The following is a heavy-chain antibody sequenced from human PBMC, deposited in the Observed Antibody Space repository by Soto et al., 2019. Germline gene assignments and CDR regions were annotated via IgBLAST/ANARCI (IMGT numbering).Heavy chain of an antibody. V-gene: IGHV1-69*08. CDR2: IIPLLDIT. CDR1: GGAFTNDI. Sequence: QVQLVQSGAEVKKPGSSVKVSCKASGGAFTNDIITWVRQAPGQGLEWMGRIIPLLDITNYAQKFQGRVTSTANKSTSTAYRELNSLISEDTAVYYCARDSPIGSTFSGYDAIDYWGQGTLVTVSS. D-gene: IGHD5-12*01. CDR3: ARDSPIGSTFSGYDAIDY. J-gene: IGHJ4*02.